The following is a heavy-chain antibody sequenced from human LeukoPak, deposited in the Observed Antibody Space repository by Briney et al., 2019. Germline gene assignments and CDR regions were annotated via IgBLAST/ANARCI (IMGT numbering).Heavy chain of an antibody. CDR2: IYHSART. V-gene: IGHV4-38-2*02. Sequence: SETLSLTCTVSGYSISSGYYWGWIRPPPGKGLEWIGSIYHSARTYYNPSLKSRVTISLDTSKNQFSLKLSSVTAADTAVYYCASRSGWYYYYFDYWGQGTLVTVSS. D-gene: IGHD6-19*01. CDR1: GYSISSGYY. CDR3: ASRSGWYYYYFDY. J-gene: IGHJ4*02.